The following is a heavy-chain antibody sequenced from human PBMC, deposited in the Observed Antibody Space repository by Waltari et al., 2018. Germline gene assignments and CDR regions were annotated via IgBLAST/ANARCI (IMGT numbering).Heavy chain of an antibody. CDR2: IYYSGST. Sequence: QTLSLTCTVSGGSISSGGYYWSWIRQHPGKGLEWIGYIYYSGSTYYNPSLKSRVTISVDTSKNQFSLKLSSVTAADTAVYYCARRGVVVIDLDVWGKGTTVTVSS. D-gene: IGHD2-21*01. CDR3: ARRGVVVIDLDV. CDR1: GGSISSGGYY. J-gene: IGHJ6*04. V-gene: IGHV4-31*03.